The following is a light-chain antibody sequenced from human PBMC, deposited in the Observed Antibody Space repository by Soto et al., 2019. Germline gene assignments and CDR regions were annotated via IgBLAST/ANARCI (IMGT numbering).Light chain of an antibody. CDR1: QSVSNNY. J-gene: IGKJ1*01. CDR2: GAS. CDR3: QQYGSSGT. Sequence: EIVLTQSPGTLSLSPGERATLSCRASQSVSNNYLAWYQQKPGQAPRLLIYGASNRATGIPDRFSGSGSGTDFPLTISRVEPEDFAEYYCQQYGSSGTFGQGTKVEIK. V-gene: IGKV3-20*01.